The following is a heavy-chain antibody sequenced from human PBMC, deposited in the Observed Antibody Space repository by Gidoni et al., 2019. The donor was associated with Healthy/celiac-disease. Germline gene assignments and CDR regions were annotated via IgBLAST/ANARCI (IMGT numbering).Heavy chain of an antibody. J-gene: IGHJ3*02. CDR1: GFTVSSNY. V-gene: IGHV3-66*01. Sequence: EVQLVESGGGLVQPGGSLRLSCAAPGFTVSSNYMSWVRQAPGKGLEWVSVIYSGGSTYYADSVKGRFTISRDNSKNTLYLQMNSLRAEDTAVYYCARDPTHSDAFDIWGQGTMVTVSS. CDR2: IYSGGST. CDR3: ARDPTHSDAFDI.